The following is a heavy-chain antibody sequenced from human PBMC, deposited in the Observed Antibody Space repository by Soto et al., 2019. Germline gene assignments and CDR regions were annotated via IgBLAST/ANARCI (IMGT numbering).Heavy chain of an antibody. CDR1: GGTFSSYA. D-gene: IGHD1-1*01. V-gene: IGHV1-69*12. CDR3: ARDLPYDNWNDVNWFDP. J-gene: IGHJ5*02. CDR2: IIPIFGTA. Sequence: QVQLVQSGAEVKKPGSSVKVSCKASGGTFSSYAISWVRQAPGQGLEWMGGIIPIFGTANYAQKFQVRVTITADESTSTAYMELSSLRSEDTAVYYCARDLPYDNWNDVNWFDPWGQGTLVTVSS.